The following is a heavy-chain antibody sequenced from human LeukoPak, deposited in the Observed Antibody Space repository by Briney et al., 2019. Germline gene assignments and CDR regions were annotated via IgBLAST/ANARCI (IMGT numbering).Heavy chain of an antibody. CDR1: GFTFSSYA. V-gene: IGHV3-23*01. D-gene: IGHD1-7*01. CDR2: ISGSGGST. CDR3: AKGYGNYFYFDY. J-gene: IGHJ4*02. Sequence: PGGSLRLSCAASGFTFSSYAMRWVRQAPGKGLEWVSAISGSGGSTYYADSVKGRFTISRDNSKNTLYLQMNSLRAEDTAVYYCAKGYGNYFYFDYWGQGTLVTVSS.